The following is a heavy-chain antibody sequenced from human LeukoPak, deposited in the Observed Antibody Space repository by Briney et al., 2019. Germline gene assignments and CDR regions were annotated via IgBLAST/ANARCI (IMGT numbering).Heavy chain of an antibody. Sequence: GGSLRLSCAASGFTFSNYAMSWVRQAPGKGVEWVSTIRASSSGSYYAESVKGGFSISRDNSEKTVLLQINSLRAEDTAIYYCAKAIRSAYGYYFDSWGQGTLLTVSS. V-gene: IGHV3-23*01. CDR1: GFTFSNYA. CDR3: AKAIRSAYGYYFDS. CDR2: IRASSSGS. D-gene: IGHD3-10*01. J-gene: IGHJ4*02.